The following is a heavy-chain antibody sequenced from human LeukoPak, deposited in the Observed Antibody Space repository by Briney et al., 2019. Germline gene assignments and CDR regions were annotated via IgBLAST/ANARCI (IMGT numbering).Heavy chain of an antibody. Sequence: SETLSLTCTVSGGSISSYYWSWIRQRPGKGLEWIGYIYYSGSTNYNPSLKSRVTISVDTSKNQFSLKLSSVTAADTALYYCARRDTAMVTGAFDIWGQGTRVTVSS. J-gene: IGHJ3*02. CDR2: IYYSGST. V-gene: IGHV4-59*08. D-gene: IGHD5-18*01. CDR3: ARRDTAMVTGAFDI. CDR1: GGSISSYY.